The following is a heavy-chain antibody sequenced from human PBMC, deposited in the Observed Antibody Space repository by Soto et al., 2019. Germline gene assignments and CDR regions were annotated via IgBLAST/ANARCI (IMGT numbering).Heavy chain of an antibody. CDR3: AKIGDSSSVSVPLVLLDH. J-gene: IGHJ4*02. V-gene: IGHV3-23*01. CDR2: IRGSSTST. CDR1: GFTFSSYA. D-gene: IGHD6-6*01. Sequence: PGGCLRLSCAASGFTFSSYAMSWVRQSPGKGLDWVSGIRGSSTSTYYAGSVRGRFTISRDNSKNTLYLQMNSLRVEDTAVYYCAKIGDSSSVSVPLVLLDHWGQGALVTVSS.